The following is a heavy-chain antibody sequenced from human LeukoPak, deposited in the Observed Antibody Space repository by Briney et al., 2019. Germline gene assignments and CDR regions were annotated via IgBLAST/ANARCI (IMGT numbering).Heavy chain of an antibody. Sequence: SETLSLTCTISGYSISIGYYWGWIRQPPGKGLEWVGSIYHSGSTYYNPSLKSRVNISLDTSEHQFSLKLSSVTAADTAVCYCARDLYSSGWGYVDYWGQGTLVTVSS. CDR2: IYHSGST. CDR1: GYSISIGYY. CDR3: ARDLYSSGWGYVDY. J-gene: IGHJ4*02. D-gene: IGHD6-19*01. V-gene: IGHV4-38-2*02.